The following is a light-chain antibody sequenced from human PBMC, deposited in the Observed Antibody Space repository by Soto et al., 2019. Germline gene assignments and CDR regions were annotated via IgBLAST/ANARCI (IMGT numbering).Light chain of an antibody. CDR3: RQRQSWPRT. CDR2: QTS. V-gene: IGKV3-11*01. Sequence: EIVLTQSPATLSSFPGDRVTLSCRASQYINTRLAWYQHRPGQAPRLLIYQTSIRAAGIPARFSASGSGTDVTLTINYVQPDDFARYYCRQRQSWPRTVGQVTKVDSK. CDR1: QYINTR. J-gene: IGKJ1*01.